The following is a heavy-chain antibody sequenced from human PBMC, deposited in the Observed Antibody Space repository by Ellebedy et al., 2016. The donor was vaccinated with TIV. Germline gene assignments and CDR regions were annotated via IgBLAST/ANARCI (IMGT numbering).Heavy chain of an antibody. V-gene: IGHV3-48*04. CDR1: GFTFSSYA. D-gene: IGHD3-22*01. Sequence: GESLKISXAASGFTFSSYAMHWVRQAPGKGLEWVSYISSSSSTIYYADSVKGRFTISRDNAKNSLYLQMNSLRAEDTAVYYCARDQKYYYDSSGYFDFDYWGQGTLVTVSS. J-gene: IGHJ4*02. CDR3: ARDQKYYYDSSGYFDFDY. CDR2: ISSSSSTI.